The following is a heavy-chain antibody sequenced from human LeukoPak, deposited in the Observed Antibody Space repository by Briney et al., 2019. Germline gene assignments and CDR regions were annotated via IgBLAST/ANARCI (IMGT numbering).Heavy chain of an antibody. V-gene: IGHV4-61*05. CDR2: IYYTGGT. D-gene: IGHD3-10*01. CDR3: ARAYYYGSGTFDI. J-gene: IGHJ3*02. Sequence: KPSETLSLTCTVSGDSIRTSSYYWGWIRQPPGKGLEWIGYIYYTGGTYYNPSLKSRVTISVDTSKNQFSLKLTSVTAADTAVYYCARAYYYGSGTFDIWGQGTMVTVSS. CDR1: GDSIRTSSYY.